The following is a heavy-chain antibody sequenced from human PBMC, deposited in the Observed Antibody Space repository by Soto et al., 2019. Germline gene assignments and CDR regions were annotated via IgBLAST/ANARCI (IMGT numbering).Heavy chain of an antibody. J-gene: IGHJ3*02. V-gene: IGHV4-61*01. Sequence: QVQLQESGPGLVKPSETLSLTCTVSDGSVSSGSYYWNWIRQPPGKGLEWIGFIYYSGSTHYNPSLQRRVTISVDTSRNQFSLRLSSVTAADTAIYYCARYRGEPTLAFDIWGQGTMVTVSS. D-gene: IGHD2-21*01. CDR3: ARYRGEPTLAFDI. CDR2: IYYSGST. CDR1: DGSVSSGSYY.